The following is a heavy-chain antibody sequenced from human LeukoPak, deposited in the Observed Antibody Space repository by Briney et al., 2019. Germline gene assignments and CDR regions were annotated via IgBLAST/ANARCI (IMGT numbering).Heavy chain of an antibody. Sequence: PGGSLRLSCAASGFTFHDHAMHWVRQAPGKGLVWVSRINSDGSSTSYADSVKGRFTISRDNAKNTLYLQMNSLRAEDTAVYYCASQGVTAPDAFDIWGQGTMVTVSS. CDR1: GFTFHDHA. CDR3: ASQGVTAPDAFDI. J-gene: IGHJ3*02. CDR2: INSDGSST. V-gene: IGHV3-74*01. D-gene: IGHD3-10*01.